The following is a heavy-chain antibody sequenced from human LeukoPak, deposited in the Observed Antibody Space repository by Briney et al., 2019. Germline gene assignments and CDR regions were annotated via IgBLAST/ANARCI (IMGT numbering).Heavy chain of an antibody. J-gene: IGHJ4*02. V-gene: IGHV4-31*03. Sequence: SQTLSLTCTVSGGSISSGGYYWSWIRQHPGKGLEWIGYIYYSGSTYYNPSLKSRVTISVDTSKNQFSLRLSSVTAADTAVYYCARGITMVRGVTRDYWGQGTLVTVSS. CDR1: GGSISSGGYY. CDR3: ARGITMVRGVTRDY. CDR2: IYYSGST. D-gene: IGHD3-10*01.